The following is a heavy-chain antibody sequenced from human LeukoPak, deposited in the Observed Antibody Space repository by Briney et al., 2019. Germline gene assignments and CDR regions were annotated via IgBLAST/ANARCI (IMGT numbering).Heavy chain of an antibody. CDR2: IYYSGST. V-gene: IGHV4-59*01. CDR1: GCSISSYY. Sequence: PSETLSLTCTVSGCSISSYYWSWIRQPPGKGLEWIGYIYYSGSTNYNPSLKSRVTISVDTSKNQFSLKLSSVTAADTAVYYCARAQTGLSFDYWGQGTLVTVSS. D-gene: IGHD3-10*01. J-gene: IGHJ4*02. CDR3: ARAQTGLSFDY.